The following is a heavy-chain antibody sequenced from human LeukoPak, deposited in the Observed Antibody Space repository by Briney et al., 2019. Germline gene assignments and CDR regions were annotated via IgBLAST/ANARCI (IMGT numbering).Heavy chain of an antibody. CDR1: GFTFSSYS. Sequence: GGSLRLSCAAPGFTFSSYSMNWVRQAPGKGLEWVGFIRSKVYGGTPEYAASVKGRFTISRDDSQGIAYLQMNSLKTEDTAVYYCTRDQTPYYWGQGTLVTVSS. V-gene: IGHV3-49*04. CDR2: IRSKVYGGTP. J-gene: IGHJ4*02. CDR3: TRDQTPYY.